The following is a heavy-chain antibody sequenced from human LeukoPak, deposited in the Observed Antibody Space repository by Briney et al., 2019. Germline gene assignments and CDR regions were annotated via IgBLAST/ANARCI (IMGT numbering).Heavy chain of an antibody. J-gene: IGHJ6*03. Sequence: ASVKVSCKASGYTFTSYYMHWARQAPGQGLEWMGWISAYNGNTNYAQKLQGRVTMTTDTSTSTAYMELRSLRSDDTAVYYCARAPATYYYMDVWGKGTTVTVSS. CDR3: ARAPATYYYMDV. CDR2: ISAYNGNT. CDR1: GYTFTSYY. V-gene: IGHV1-18*04.